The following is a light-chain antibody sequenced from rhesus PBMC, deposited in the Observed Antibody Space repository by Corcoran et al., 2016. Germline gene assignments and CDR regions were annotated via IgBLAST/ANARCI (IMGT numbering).Light chain of an antibody. CDR3: NSFSDTNTYI. J-gene: IGLJ1*01. Sequence: QTALTQPPSVSGSPGQSVTISCTGSNHDVGALDYVSWYQQHPDTAHKLLIYDFNKRPSGVSDRFSGSKAGNPVSLPISGLQAEDETFYYCNSFSDTNTYIFGGGTRLTVL. V-gene: IGLV2-23*01. CDR2: DFN. CDR1: NHDVGALDY.